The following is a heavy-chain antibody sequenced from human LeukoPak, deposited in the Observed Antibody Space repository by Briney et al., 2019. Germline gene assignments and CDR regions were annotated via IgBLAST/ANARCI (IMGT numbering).Heavy chain of an antibody. Sequence: GGSLRLSCAASGFTFSSYSMNWVRQAPGKGLEWASSISSSSSYIYYADSVKGRFTISRDNAKNSLYLQMNSLRAEDTAVYYCARYRNSNRRADYWGQGTLVIVSS. CDR2: ISSSSSYI. J-gene: IGHJ4*02. D-gene: IGHD1-14*01. V-gene: IGHV3-21*01. CDR1: GFTFSSYS. CDR3: ARYRNSNRRADY.